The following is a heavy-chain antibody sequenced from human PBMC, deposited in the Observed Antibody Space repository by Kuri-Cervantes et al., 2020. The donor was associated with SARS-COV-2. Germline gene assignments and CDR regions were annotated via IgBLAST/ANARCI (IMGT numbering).Heavy chain of an antibody. J-gene: IGHJ6*02. V-gene: IGHV1-46*01. D-gene: IGHD5-18*01. CDR3: ARDTPGYSYGYVNYYYYGMDV. CDR1: GYTFTSYY. Sequence: ASVTVSCQASGYTFTSYYMHWVRQAPGQGLEWMGIINPSGGSTSYAQKFQGRVTMTRDTSTSTVYMELSSLKTEDTAVYYCARDTPGYSYGYVNYYYYGMDVWGQGTTVTVSS. CDR2: INPSGGST.